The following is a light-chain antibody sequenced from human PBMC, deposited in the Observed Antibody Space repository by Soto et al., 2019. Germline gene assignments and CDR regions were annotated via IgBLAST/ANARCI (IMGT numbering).Light chain of an antibody. Sequence: EIVLTQSPATLSLSPWERATLSCRASQSVSSYLAWYQQKSGQAPRLLIYDASNRATGIPARFSGSGSGTDFTLTISSLEAEDFAVYYCQQRRSWPRAFGQGTKVDIK. CDR1: QSVSSY. V-gene: IGKV3-11*01. J-gene: IGKJ1*01. CDR3: QQRRSWPRA. CDR2: DAS.